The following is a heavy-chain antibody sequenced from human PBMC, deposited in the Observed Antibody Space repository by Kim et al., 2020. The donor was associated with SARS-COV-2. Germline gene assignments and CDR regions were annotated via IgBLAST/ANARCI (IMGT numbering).Heavy chain of an antibody. Sequence: SETLSLTCTVSGGSISSYYWSWIRQPPGKGLEWIGYIYYSGSTNYNPSLKSRVTISVDTSKNQFSLKLSSVTAADTAVYYCARHGDYVFSWFDPWGQGTLVTVSS. CDR1: GGSISSYY. J-gene: IGHJ5*02. D-gene: IGHD4-17*01. V-gene: IGHV4-59*01. CDR3: ARHGDYVFSWFDP. CDR2: IYYSGST.